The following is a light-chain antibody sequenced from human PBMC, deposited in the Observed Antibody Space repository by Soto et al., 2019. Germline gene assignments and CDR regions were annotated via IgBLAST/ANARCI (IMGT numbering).Light chain of an antibody. CDR3: QQYNSDPWT. V-gene: IGKV1-5*03. Sequence: DIPMTQSPSTLSASVGDRVTITCRASQSISSWLAWYQQKPGKAPKLLIYKASSLESGVPSRFSGSGSGTEFTLTISSLQPDDFATYYCQQYNSDPWTFGKGTKVELK. CDR1: QSISSW. CDR2: KAS. J-gene: IGKJ1*01.